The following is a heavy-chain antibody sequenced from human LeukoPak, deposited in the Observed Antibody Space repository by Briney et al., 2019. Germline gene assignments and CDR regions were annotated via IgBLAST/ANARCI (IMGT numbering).Heavy chain of an antibody. Sequence: SETLSLTCTVSGGSISSYYWSWIRQPPGKGLEWIGYIYYSGSTNYNPSLKSRVTISVDTSKNQFSLKLSSVTAADTAVYYCARVTITAMVTAALYYMDVWGKGTTVTVSS. CDR3: ARVTITAMVTAALYYMDV. J-gene: IGHJ6*03. D-gene: IGHD5-18*01. V-gene: IGHV4-59*01. CDR1: GGSISSYY. CDR2: IYYSGST.